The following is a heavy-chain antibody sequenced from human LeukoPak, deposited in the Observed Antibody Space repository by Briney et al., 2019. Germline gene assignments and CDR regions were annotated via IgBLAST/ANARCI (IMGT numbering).Heavy chain of an antibody. D-gene: IGHD3-3*01. CDR3: PSCLSVICGVDHDVFDI. CDR2: FYYSGNT. V-gene: IGHV4-38-2*01. J-gene: IGHJ3*02. CDR1: GYSNSSGYY. Sequence: SETLSLACAVSGYSNSSGYYWGWIRQPPGKGLEWIGSFYYSGNTYYNPSLNSRVTISVDTPKNQFSLKPRSVTAAATSVYYCPSCLSVICGVDHDVFDIWGQGTMVTVSS.